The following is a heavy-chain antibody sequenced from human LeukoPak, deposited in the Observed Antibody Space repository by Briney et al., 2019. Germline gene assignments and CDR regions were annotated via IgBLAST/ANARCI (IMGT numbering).Heavy chain of an antibody. CDR2: INPSGGST. CDR1: GYTFTSYY. D-gene: IGHD3-3*01. Sequence: GASVKVSCKASGYTFTSYYMHWVRQAPGQGLEWMGIINPSGGSTSYAQKFQGRVTMTRDTSTSTVYMELSSLRSEDTAVYYCARDPSRRIFGVVMNFDYWGQGTLVTVSS. J-gene: IGHJ4*02. CDR3: ARDPSRRIFGVVMNFDY. V-gene: IGHV1-46*01.